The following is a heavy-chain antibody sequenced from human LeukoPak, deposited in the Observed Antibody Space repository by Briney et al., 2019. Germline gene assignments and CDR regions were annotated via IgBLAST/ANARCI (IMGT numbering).Heavy chain of an antibody. D-gene: IGHD2-15*01. CDR1: GFTFSSYG. CDR3: AKERNDCSGGSCYYLDAFDI. Sequence: PGGSLRLSCTASGFTFSSYGMHWVRQAPGKGLEWVAVIWYDGSNKYYADSVKGRFTISRGNSKNTLYLQMNSLRAEDTAVYYCAKERNDCSGGSCYYLDAFDIWGQGTLVTVSS. CDR2: IWYDGSNK. V-gene: IGHV3-33*06. J-gene: IGHJ3*02.